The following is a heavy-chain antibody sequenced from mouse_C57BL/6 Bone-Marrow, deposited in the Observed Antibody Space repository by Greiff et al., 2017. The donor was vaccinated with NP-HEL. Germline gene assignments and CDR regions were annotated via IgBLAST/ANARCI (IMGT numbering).Heavy chain of an antibody. CDR3: ASPLCYDYDDWYFDV. D-gene: IGHD2-4*01. CDR1: GYTFTSYW. Sequence: VQLQQPGAELVKPGASVKLSCKASGYTFTSYWMHWVKQRPGQGLEWIGMIHPNSGSTNYNEKFKSKATLTVDKSSSTAYMQLSNLTSEDSAVYDCASPLCYDYDDWYFDVWGTGTTVTVSA. J-gene: IGHJ1*03. V-gene: IGHV1-64*01. CDR2: IHPNSGST.